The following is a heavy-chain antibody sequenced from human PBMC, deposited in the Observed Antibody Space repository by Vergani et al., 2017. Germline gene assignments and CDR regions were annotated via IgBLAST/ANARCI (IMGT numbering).Heavy chain of an antibody. V-gene: IGHV1-2*02. CDR3: ARDSSSWYLNYYYYYGMDV. J-gene: IGHJ6*02. Sequence: QVQLVQSGAEVKKPGASVKVSCKASGYTFTGYYMHWVRQAPGQGLEWMGWINPNSGGTNYAQKFQGRVTMTRDTSISTAYMELSSLRSEDTAVYYCARDSSSWYLNYYYYYGMDVWGQGTTVTVSS. CDR2: INPNSGGT. CDR1: GYTFTGYY. D-gene: IGHD6-13*01.